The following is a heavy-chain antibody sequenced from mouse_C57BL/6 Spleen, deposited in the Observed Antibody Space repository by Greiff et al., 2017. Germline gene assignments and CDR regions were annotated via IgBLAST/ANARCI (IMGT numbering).Heavy chain of an antibody. CDR1: GYTFTSYW. CDR3: ARGGRPYWYFDV. Sequence: VQLQQPGAELVMPGASVKLSCKASGYTFTSYWMHWVKQRPGQGLEWIGEIDPSDSYTNYNQKFKGKSTLTVDKSSSTAYMQLSSLTSEDAAVYYCARGGRPYWYFDVWGTGTTVTVSS. CDR2: IDPSDSYT. D-gene: IGHD1-2*01. J-gene: IGHJ1*03. V-gene: IGHV1-69*01.